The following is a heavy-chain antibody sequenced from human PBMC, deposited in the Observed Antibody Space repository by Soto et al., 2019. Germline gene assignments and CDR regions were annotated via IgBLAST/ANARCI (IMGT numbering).Heavy chain of an antibody. CDR1: GFTFHSHA. CDR3: TKALIAVAVPDY. CDR2: ITGNGLNS. J-gene: IGHJ4*02. Sequence: GGSLRLSCAASGFTFHSHAMSWVRLAPGKGLEWISSITGNGLNSYYANSVKGRFTISRDNSKNTVYLQMNGLGAEDTAVYYCTKALIAVAVPDYWGQGTLVTVSS. V-gene: IGHV3-23*01. D-gene: IGHD6-19*01.